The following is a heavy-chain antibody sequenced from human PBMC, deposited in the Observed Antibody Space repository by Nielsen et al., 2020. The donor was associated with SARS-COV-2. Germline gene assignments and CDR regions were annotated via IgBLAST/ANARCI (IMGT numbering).Heavy chain of an antibody. CDR1: GYTFTDYY. J-gene: IGHJ6*02. V-gene: IGHV1-2*06. Sequence: ASVKVSCKASGYTFTDYYIHWVRQAPGQGLEWTGRINPYSGGTNYAQKFQGTVTTTRDASISTVYMELTSDDTAVYYCARARATIFGLVMSYGMDVWGQGTTVAVSS. D-gene: IGHD3/OR15-3a*01. CDR2: INPYSGGT. CDR3: ARARATIFGLVMSYGMDV.